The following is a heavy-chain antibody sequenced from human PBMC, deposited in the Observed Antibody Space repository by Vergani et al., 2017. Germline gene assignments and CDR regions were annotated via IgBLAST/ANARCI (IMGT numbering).Heavy chain of an antibody. J-gene: IGHJ4*02. D-gene: IGHD3-3*01. CDR2: IYTSGST. CDR1: GGSISSYY. Sequence: QVQLQESGPGLVKPSETLSLTCTVSGGSISSYYWSWIRQPAGKGLEWIGRIYTSGSTHYNPSLKSRVTMSVDTSKNQFSLKLSSVTAADTAVYYCARDAAYYDFWSGYNYYFDYWGQGTLVTVSS. V-gene: IGHV4-4*07. CDR3: ARDAAYYDFWSGYNYYFDY.